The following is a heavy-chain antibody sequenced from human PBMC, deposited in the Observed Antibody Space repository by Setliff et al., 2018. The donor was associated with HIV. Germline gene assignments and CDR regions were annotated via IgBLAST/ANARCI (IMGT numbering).Heavy chain of an antibody. V-gene: IGHV4-39*07. CDR3: ARGVAVAGVYRY. J-gene: IGHJ4*02. CDR1: GGSFSSSDYY. Sequence: KTSETLSLTCTVSGGSFSSSDYYWGWIRQPPGKGLEWIGTIYYSGSTYYNPSLKSRVTISVDTSKNQFSLRLTSVTAADTAVYYCARGVAVAGVYRYWGQGTLVTVSS. D-gene: IGHD6-19*01. CDR2: IYYSGST.